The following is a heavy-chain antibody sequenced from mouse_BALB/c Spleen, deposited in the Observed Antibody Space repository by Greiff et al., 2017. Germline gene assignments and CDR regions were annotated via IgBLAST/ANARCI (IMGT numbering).Heavy chain of an antibody. CDR3: ARGGTTVVDYFDY. CDR1: GYSITSDYA. V-gene: IGHV3-2*02. D-gene: IGHD1-1*01. J-gene: IGHJ2*01. Sequence: EVQLKESGPGLVKPSQSLSLTCTVTGYSITSDYAWNWIRQFPGNKLEWMGYISYSGSTSYNPSLKSRISITRDTSKNQFFLQLNSVTTEDTATYYCARGGTTVVDYFDYWGQGTTLTVSS. CDR2: ISYSGST.